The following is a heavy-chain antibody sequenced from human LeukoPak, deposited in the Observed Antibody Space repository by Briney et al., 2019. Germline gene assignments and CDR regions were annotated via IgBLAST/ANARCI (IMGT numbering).Heavy chain of an antibody. CDR3: ARDGRDGYNTRAPPYGMDV. CDR1: GGSISSYY. Sequence: SETLSLTCTVSGGSISSYYWSWIRQPAGKGLEWIGRIYTSGSTNYNPSLKSRVTMSVDTSKNQFSLKLSSVTAADTAVDYCARDGRDGYNTRAPPYGMDVWGQGTTVTVSS. J-gene: IGHJ6*02. D-gene: IGHD5-24*01. CDR2: IYTSGST. V-gene: IGHV4-4*07.